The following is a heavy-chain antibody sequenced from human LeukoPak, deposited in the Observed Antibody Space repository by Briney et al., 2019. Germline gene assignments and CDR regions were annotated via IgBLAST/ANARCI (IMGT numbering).Heavy chain of an antibody. D-gene: IGHD3-22*01. J-gene: IGHJ5*02. Sequence: PSETLSLTCIVSGGSISSSIYYWAWVRQPPGKGLEWIGTVFYNGATQYSPSLRSRVTISLDTSKNHFSLKLSSVTAADTAVYYCAREIPPPGITMISGFDPWGQGTLVTVSS. CDR3: AREIPPPGITMISGFDP. V-gene: IGHV4-39*07. CDR1: GGSISSSIYY. CDR2: VFYNGAT.